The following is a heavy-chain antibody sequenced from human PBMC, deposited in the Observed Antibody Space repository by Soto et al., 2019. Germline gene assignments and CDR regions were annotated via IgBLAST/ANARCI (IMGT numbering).Heavy chain of an antibody. CDR2: ISRSGGTV. D-gene: IGHD2-8*01. CDR1: GFTFSDYF. CDR3: ARDSCAHGVCYGSEGFET. V-gene: IGHV3-11*01. J-gene: IGHJ3*02. Sequence: QVQLVDSGGGLVQPGGSLRLSCAASGFTFSDYFMSWIRQAPGKGLEWVSYISRSGGTVYYGDSGKGRFTISRDNVRNSLFLQINNLRAEDKAVYYCARDSCAHGVCYGSEGFETWGQGSMVTVSS.